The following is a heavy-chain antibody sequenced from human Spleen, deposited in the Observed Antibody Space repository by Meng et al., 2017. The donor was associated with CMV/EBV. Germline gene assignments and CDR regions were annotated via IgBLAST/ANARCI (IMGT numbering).Heavy chain of an antibody. D-gene: IGHD3-3*01. J-gene: IGHJ4*02. CDR1: GGSISSSSYY. CDR3: ARMYYDFWSGYLGGFDY. Sequence: SETLSLTCTVSGGSISSSSYYWGWIRQPPGKGLEWIGSIYYSGSTYYNPSLKSRVTISVDTSKNQFSLKLSSVTAADTAVYYCARMYYDFWSGYLGGFDYWGQGTLVTVSS. CDR2: IYYSGST. V-gene: IGHV4-39*01.